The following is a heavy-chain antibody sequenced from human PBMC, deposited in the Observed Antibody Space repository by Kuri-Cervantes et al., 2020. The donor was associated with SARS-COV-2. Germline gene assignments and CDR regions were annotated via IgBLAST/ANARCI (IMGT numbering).Heavy chain of an antibody. J-gene: IGHJ6*03. Sequence: SCTVSGGSISSGGYYWSWIRQPPGKGLEWIGYIYHSGSTCYNPSLKSRVTISVDRSKNQFSLKLSSVTAADTSVYYCARQLRLYSMDVWGKGTTVTVSS. CDR3: ARQLRLYSMDV. D-gene: IGHD5-12*01. CDR1: GGSISSGGYY. CDR2: IYHSGST. V-gene: IGHV4-30-2*01.